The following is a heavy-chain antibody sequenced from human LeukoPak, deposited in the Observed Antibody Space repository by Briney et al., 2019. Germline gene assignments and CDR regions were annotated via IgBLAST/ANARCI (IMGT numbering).Heavy chain of an antibody. CDR2: INSDGSST. CDR1: GFAFSNNW. J-gene: IGHJ3*02. Sequence: GGSLGLSCAASGFAFSNNWMHWVRQAPGKGLLWVSRINSDGSSTSYADSVKARFTISRDNAKNTLYLQMNSLRAEDTAVYYCASSDWYAAFDIWGQGTMVTVSS. CDR3: ASSDWYAAFDI. D-gene: IGHD3-9*01. V-gene: IGHV3-74*01.